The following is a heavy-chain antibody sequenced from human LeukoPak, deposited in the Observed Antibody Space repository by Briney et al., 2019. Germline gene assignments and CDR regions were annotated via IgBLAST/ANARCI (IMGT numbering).Heavy chain of an antibody. CDR2: INPSGGST. J-gene: IGHJ4*02. Sequence: ASVKVSCKASGYTFTSYYMHWVRQAPGQGLEWMGIINPSGGSTSYAQKFQGRVTMTRDTSTSTVYMELSSLRSEDTAVYYCASGYCSSTSCYPLLDYWGQGTLVTVSS. V-gene: IGHV1-46*01. CDR3: ASGYCSSTSCYPLLDY. D-gene: IGHD2-2*01. CDR1: GYTFTSYY.